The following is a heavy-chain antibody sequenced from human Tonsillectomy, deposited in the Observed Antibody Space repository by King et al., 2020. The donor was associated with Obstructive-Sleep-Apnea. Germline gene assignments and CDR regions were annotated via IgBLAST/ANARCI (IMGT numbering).Heavy chain of an antibody. J-gene: IGHJ5*02. CDR3: AKAGGYYASSGATNNWFDP. CDR1: GFTFSDHY. Sequence: VQLVESGGGLVQPGGSLRLSCTAFGFTFSDHYMDWVRQAPGKGLEWVGRSRNKANNYTTEYAASVKGRFTISRDDSKNSLSLQMDSLKTEDTAVYYCAKAGGYYASSGATNNWFDPWGQGTLVTVSS. CDR2: SRNKANNYTT. V-gene: IGHV3-72*01. D-gene: IGHD3-22*01.